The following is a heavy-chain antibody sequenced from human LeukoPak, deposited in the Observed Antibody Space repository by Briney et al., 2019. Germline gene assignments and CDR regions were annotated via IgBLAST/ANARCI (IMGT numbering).Heavy chain of an antibody. J-gene: IGHJ4*02. Sequence: GGSLRLSCAASGFTFSSYAMSWVRQAPGKVLEWVSAISGSGGSTYYADSVKGRFTISGDNSRNTLFLQMNSLRAEDTAVYYCAHGAMYQLDYWGQGTLVTVSS. V-gene: IGHV3-23*01. D-gene: IGHD2-2*01. CDR2: ISGSGGST. CDR1: GFTFSSYA. CDR3: AHGAMYQLDY.